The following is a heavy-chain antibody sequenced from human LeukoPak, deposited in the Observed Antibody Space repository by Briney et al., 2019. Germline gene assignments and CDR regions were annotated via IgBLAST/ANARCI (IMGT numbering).Heavy chain of an antibody. V-gene: IGHV4-59*01. D-gene: IGHD1-14*01. Sequence: SETLCLTCTVSGGSISSYYWSRIRQPPGKGLAWIAYIYYSGSTNYNPSLKSRVTISVDTSKNQFSLKLSSVTAADTAVYYCARVHNPLALAYYFDYRGQGTLVTVSS. CDR1: GGSISSYY. CDR3: ARVHNPLALAYYFDY. J-gene: IGHJ4*02. CDR2: IYYSGST.